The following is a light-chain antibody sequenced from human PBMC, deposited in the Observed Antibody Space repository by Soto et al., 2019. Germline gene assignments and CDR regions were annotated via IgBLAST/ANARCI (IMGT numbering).Light chain of an antibody. Sequence: QSALTQPASVSGSPGQSITISCTGTSSDVGGYNYVSWYQQHPGKAPKLLIYEVSNRPSGVSHRFSGSKSGNTASLTISGLQAEDEADYYCSSYTITNILSYVFGTGTKVIVL. V-gene: IGLV2-14*01. CDR3: SSYTITNILSYV. CDR2: EVS. J-gene: IGLJ1*01. CDR1: SSDVGGYNY.